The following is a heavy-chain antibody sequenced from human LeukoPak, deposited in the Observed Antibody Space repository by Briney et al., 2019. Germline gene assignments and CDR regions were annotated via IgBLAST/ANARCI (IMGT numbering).Heavy chain of an antibody. Sequence: GGSLRLSCAASEFVFSDYYMSWVRQALGKGLEWVSYISSGGSTIYYADSVKGRFTISRDNARNSLYLQMNSLRAEDTAVYYCAREMGGDYGSGTFYDLWGQGNMVTVSS. D-gene: IGHD3-10*01. CDR3: AREMGGDYGSGTFYDL. V-gene: IGHV3-11*01. CDR2: ISSGGSTI. J-gene: IGHJ5*02. CDR1: EFVFSDYY.